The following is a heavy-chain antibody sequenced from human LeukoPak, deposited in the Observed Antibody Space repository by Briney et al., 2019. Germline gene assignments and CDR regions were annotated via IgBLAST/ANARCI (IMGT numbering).Heavy chain of an antibody. CDR3: VRSSGYGAGDY. Sequence: GGSLRLSCAASGFTFSSFSMNWVRQSPGKGLEWVSSIIGSTSYKYYADSVRGRFTISRDNANNSLYLQMNSLSAEDTAVYYCVRSSGYGAGDYWGQGTLVTVSS. J-gene: IGHJ4*02. D-gene: IGHD5-12*01. CDR1: GFTFSSFS. CDR2: IIGSTSYK. V-gene: IGHV3-21*01.